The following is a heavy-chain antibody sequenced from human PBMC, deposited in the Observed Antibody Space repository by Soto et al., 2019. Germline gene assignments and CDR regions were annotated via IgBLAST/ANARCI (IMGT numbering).Heavy chain of an antibody. D-gene: IGHD3-3*01. CDR2: IWYDGSNK. V-gene: IGHV3-33*01. CDR1: GFTFSSYG. Sequence: QVQLVESGGGVVQPGRSLRLSCAASGFTFSSYGMHWVRQAPGKGLEWVAVIWYDGSNKYYADSVKGRFTISRDNSKNTLYLQMNSLRAEDTAVYYCARDQLRFLSGWFDPWGQGTLVTFSS. CDR3: ARDQLRFLSGWFDP. J-gene: IGHJ5*02.